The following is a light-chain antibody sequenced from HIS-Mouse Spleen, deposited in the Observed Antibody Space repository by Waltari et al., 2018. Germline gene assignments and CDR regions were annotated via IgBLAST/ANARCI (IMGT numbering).Light chain of an antibody. V-gene: IGKV3-20*01. Sequence: EIVLTQSPGTLSLSPGARATLSCRASQSVTSSSLAWYQQKPGQAPRLLIYGASSRATGIPDRFSGSGSGTDFTLTISRLEPEDFAVYYCQQYGSSPFTFGPGTKVDIK. CDR2: GAS. CDR1: QSVTSSS. CDR3: QQYGSSPFT. J-gene: IGKJ3*01.